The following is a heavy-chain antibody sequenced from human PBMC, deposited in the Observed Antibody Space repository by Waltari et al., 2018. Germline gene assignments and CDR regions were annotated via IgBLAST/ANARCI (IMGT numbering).Heavy chain of an antibody. CDR1: GYTFTGYY. CDR2: INPNSGGT. D-gene: IGHD3-10*01. CDR3: AREGGNYYGSGSLDY. J-gene: IGHJ4*02. V-gene: IGHV1-2*06. Sequence: QVQLVQSGAAVKKPGASVKVSCKASGYTFTGYYMHWVLQAPGQGLDWMGRINPNSGGTNYAQKFQGRVTMTRDTSISTAYMELSRLRSDDTAVYYCAREGGNYYGSGSLDYWGQGTLVTVSS.